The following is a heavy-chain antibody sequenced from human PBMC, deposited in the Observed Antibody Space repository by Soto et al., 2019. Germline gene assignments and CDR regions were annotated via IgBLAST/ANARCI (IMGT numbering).Heavy chain of an antibody. J-gene: IGHJ4*02. D-gene: IGHD6-25*01. V-gene: IGHV1-8*01. CDR1: GYTFINYH. CDR3: ATRVPYSSGWNT. Sequence: QVQLVQSGAEVKKPGASVKVSCKASGYTFINYHINWVRQASGQGLEWMGWMNPSTGDTGYVQKFQGRVTMTRNTAIRTAYMELGRLRYEDTAVYCCATRVPYSSGWNTWGQGTLVTVSS. CDR2: MNPSTGDT.